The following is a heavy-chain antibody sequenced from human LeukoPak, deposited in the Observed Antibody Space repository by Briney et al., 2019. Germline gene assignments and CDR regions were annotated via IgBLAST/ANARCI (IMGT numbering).Heavy chain of an antibody. D-gene: IGHD1-14*01. CDR2: IRYEGNIK. CDR3: AKPTSLKDANYGLTGTNY. V-gene: IGHV3-30*02. Sequence: GGSLRLSCAASEFNFSAYGMHWVRQAPGKGLEWVAFIRYEGNIKYYADSVKGRFTISRDNSKNTLDLQMNSLRVEDTSVDYCAKPTSLKDANYGLTGTNYWGQGILVTVSS. J-gene: IGHJ4*02. CDR1: EFNFSAYG.